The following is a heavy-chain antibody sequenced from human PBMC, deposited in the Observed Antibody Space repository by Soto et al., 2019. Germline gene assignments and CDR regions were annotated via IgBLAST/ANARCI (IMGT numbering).Heavy chain of an antibody. V-gene: IGHV4-31*03. CDR2: ISYFGDT. D-gene: IGHD2-2*01. J-gene: IGHJ3*02. CDR1: GGSVTSGGYY. Sequence: PSETLSLTCTVSGGSVTSGGYYWTWIRQHPGKGLQWIGHISYFGDTHYSPSLKSRLSISLDTSKNQFSLRLDSVTAADTALYYCAKYPHGANDAFDIWGQGTLVTVSS. CDR3: AKYPHGANDAFDI.